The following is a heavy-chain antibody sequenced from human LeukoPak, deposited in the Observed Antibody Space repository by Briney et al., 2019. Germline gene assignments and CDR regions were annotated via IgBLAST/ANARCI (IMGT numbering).Heavy chain of an antibody. CDR3: ANKWGLITMVRGVIRDFAFDI. V-gene: IGHV3-23*01. CDR2: ISGSGGST. J-gene: IGHJ3*02. CDR1: GFTFSSYA. Sequence: GGSLRLSCAASGFTFSSYAMGWVRQAPGKGLEWVSAISGSGGSTYYADSVKGRFTISRDNSKNTLYLQMNSLRAEDTAVYYCANKWGLITMVRGVIRDFAFDIWGQGTMVTVSS. D-gene: IGHD3-10*01.